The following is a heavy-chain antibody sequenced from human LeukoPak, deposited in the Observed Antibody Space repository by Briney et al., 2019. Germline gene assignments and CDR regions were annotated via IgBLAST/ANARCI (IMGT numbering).Heavy chain of an antibody. CDR1: GFTFSSYS. CDR2: ISSSSYI. V-gene: IGHV3-21*04. J-gene: IGHJ5*01. Sequence: PGGSLRLSCAASGFTFSSYSMNWVRQAPGKGLEWVSSISSSSYIYYADSVKGRFTISRDNAKNSLYLQMNSLKVEDTAIYYCARDNWVDCWGQGTLVTVSS. CDR3: ARDNWVDC.